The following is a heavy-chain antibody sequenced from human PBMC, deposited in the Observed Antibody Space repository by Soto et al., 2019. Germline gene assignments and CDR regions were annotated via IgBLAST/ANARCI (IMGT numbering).Heavy chain of an antibody. J-gene: IGHJ5*02. D-gene: IGHD6-6*01. CDR3: ARRSSSENGWFDP. Sequence: SVKVSCKASGGTFSSYAISWVRQAPGQGLEWMGGIIPIFGTANYAQKFQGRVTITADESTSTAYMELSSLRSEDTAVYYCARRSSSENGWFDPWGQGTLVTVSS. CDR1: GGTFSSYA. V-gene: IGHV1-69*13. CDR2: IIPIFGTA.